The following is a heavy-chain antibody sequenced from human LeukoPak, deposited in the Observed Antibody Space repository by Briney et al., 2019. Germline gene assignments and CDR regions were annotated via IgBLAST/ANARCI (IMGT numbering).Heavy chain of an antibody. V-gene: IGHV4-59*08. Sequence: SETLSLTCTVSGGSISRFYWSWIRQPPGKGLEWIGYISYSGSTNYNPSLKSRVTISVDTSQNQFSLKLSSVTAADTAMYYCARHLYESRGQTSFDYWGQGTLVTVSS. CDR2: ISYSGST. CDR1: GGSISRFY. D-gene: IGHD3-22*01. J-gene: IGHJ4*02. CDR3: ARHLYESRGQTSFDY.